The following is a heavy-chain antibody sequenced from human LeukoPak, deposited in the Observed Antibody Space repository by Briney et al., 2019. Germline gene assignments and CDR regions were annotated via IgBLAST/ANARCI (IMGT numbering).Heavy chain of an antibody. V-gene: IGHV3-48*03. J-gene: IGHJ4*02. CDR3: ARQLN. CDR2: ISGSGSSI. Sequence: GGSLRLSCAASGFIFRSYEMKWVRQAPGKGLEWISYISGSGSSIFYADSVKGRFTISRDNAKNSLYLQMNSLRVEDTAVYYCARQLNWGQGTLVTVSS. D-gene: IGHD5-24*01. CDR1: GFIFRSYE.